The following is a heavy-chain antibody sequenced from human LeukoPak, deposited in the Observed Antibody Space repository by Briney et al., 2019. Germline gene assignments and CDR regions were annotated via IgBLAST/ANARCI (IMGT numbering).Heavy chain of an antibody. J-gene: IGHJ4*02. CDR2: ISGSGGST. CDR3: AKALGEYSSFDY. V-gene: IGHV3-23*01. Sequence: GGSLRLSCAASGFTFSSYAMSWVRQAPGKGLEWVSAISGSGGSTYYADSVKGRFAISRDNSKNTLYLQMNSLRAEDTAVYYCAKALGEYSSFDYWGQGTLVTVSS. CDR1: GFTFSSYA. D-gene: IGHD6-6*01.